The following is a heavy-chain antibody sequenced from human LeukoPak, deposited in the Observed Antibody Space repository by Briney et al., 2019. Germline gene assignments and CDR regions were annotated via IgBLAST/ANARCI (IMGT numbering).Heavy chain of an antibody. CDR2: ISGSGGST. Sequence: PGGSLRLSCAASGFTFSSYAMSWVRQAPGKGLEWVSAISGSGGSTYYADSVKGRFTISRDNSKSTLYLQMNSLRAEDTAVYYCAKVFGGFLEWLLYPSYFDYWGQGTLVTVSS. CDR1: GFTFSSYA. CDR3: AKVFGGFLEWLLYPSYFDY. J-gene: IGHJ4*02. V-gene: IGHV3-23*01. D-gene: IGHD3-3*01.